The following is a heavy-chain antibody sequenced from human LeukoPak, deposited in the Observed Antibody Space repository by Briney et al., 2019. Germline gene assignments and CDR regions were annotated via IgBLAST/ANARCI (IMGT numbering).Heavy chain of an antibody. J-gene: IGHJ6*02. V-gene: IGHV1-2*02. CDR1: EYTFTAYY. Sequence: GASVKVSCKTPEYTFTAYYIHWVRQAPGQGLEWMAWIKPKNGDTHYAQKFQGRVTMTRDTSLSTAYMELSRLRSDDTAVYYCAREFWGATGTGKYYYYGMDVWGQGTTVTVSS. D-gene: IGHD1-26*01. CDR2: IKPKNGDT. CDR3: AREFWGATGTGKYYYYGMDV.